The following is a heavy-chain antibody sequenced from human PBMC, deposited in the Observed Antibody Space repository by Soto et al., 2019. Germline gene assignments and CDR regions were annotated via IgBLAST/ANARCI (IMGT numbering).Heavy chain of an antibody. J-gene: IGHJ4*02. V-gene: IGHV4-39*01. Sequence: QLQLQESGPGLVKPSETLSLTCTVSSGSISSSSYYWGWIRQPPGKGLEWIGSIYYSGSTYYNPSLKSRVTISVDTSKNQFSLKLSSVTAADTAVYYCARRSSGWYFDYWGQGTLVTVSS. CDR2: IYYSGST. D-gene: IGHD6-19*01. CDR3: ARRSSGWYFDY. CDR1: SGSISSSSYY.